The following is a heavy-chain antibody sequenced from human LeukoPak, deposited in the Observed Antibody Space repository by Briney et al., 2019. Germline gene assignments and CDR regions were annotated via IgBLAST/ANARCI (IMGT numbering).Heavy chain of an antibody. Sequence: GGSLRLSCAASGFTFSSYAMHWVRQAPGKGLEWVAVISYDGSNKYYADSVKGRFTISRDNSKNTLYLQMNSVRAEDTAVYYCVKDQAYCTGGNCYYYFYYLDVWGKGTTVTVSS. V-gene: IGHV3-30*04. CDR3: VKDQAYCTGGNCYYYFYYLDV. CDR2: ISYDGSNK. J-gene: IGHJ6*03. D-gene: IGHD2-15*01. CDR1: GFTFSSYA.